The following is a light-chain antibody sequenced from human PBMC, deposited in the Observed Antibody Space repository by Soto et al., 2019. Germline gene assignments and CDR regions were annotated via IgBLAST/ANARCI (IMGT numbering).Light chain of an antibody. Sequence: EIVLTQSPATLSLSPGERATLSCRASQSVSSYLAWYQQKPGQAPRLLIYDASKRATGIPARFSGSGSGTDFTLTISRLEPEDFAVYYCQQYSSYPLTFGGGTKVEIK. CDR3: QQYSSYPLT. V-gene: IGKV3-11*01. J-gene: IGKJ4*01. CDR1: QSVSSY. CDR2: DAS.